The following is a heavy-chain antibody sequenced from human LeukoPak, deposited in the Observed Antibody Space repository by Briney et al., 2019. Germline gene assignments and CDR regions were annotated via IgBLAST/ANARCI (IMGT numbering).Heavy chain of an antibody. CDR3: ARAKEYYDFWSAPSPSKVYMDV. Sequence: ASVTVSCKVSEYALTELSIHWVRQTPGKGLECMGGFDPEAGETIYAQKFQGRVTMTEDTSTDTAYMELSSLTSDDTAVYYCARAKEYYDFWSAPSPSKVYMDVWGKGTTVTVSS. D-gene: IGHD3-3*01. CDR2: FDPEAGET. V-gene: IGHV1-24*01. J-gene: IGHJ6*03. CDR1: EYALTELS.